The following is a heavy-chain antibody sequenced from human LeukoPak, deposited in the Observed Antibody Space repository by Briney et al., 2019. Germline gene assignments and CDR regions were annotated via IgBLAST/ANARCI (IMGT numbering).Heavy chain of an antibody. V-gene: IGHV3-23*01. CDR1: GFTFSNSA. Sequence: GGSLRLSCAASGFTFSNSAMSWVRQAPGKGLEWVSAISGSGGSTYYTDSVKGRFTISRDNSKNTLFLHMNTLRAEDTAIYYCAKDRTVGASYWYFDLWGRGTLVTVSS. CDR3: AKDRTVGASYWYFDL. D-gene: IGHD1-26*01. J-gene: IGHJ2*01. CDR2: ISGSGGST.